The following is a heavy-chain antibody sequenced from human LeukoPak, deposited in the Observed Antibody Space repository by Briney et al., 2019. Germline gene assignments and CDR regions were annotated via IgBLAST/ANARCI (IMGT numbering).Heavy chain of an antibody. CDR3: AKDGGLWVSAHWGDS. Sequence: GGSLRLSCAASGFDFSSNWMHWVRHAPGQGLVWVSRIKGDGISTNYADSVKGRFTISRDIAKNTLYLQMNSLRAEDTGVYYCAKDGGLWVSAHWGDSWGRGTLVTVSS. J-gene: IGHJ4*02. CDR2: IKGDGIST. CDR1: GFDFSSNW. D-gene: IGHD7-27*01. V-gene: IGHV3-74*01.